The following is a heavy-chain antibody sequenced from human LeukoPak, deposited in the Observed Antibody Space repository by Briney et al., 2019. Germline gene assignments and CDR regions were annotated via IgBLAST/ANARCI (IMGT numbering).Heavy chain of an antibody. CDR3: ATSRGYCSSTSCRDDYYFDY. CDR1: GYTFTSYG. V-gene: IGHV1-18*01. CDR2: ISAYNGNT. Sequence: ASVKVSCKASGYTFTSYGISWVRQAPGQGLEWMGWISAYNGNTDYAQKFQGRVTMTTDTSTNTAYMELSRLRSDDTAVYYCATSRGYCSSTSCRDDYYFDYWGQGTLVTVSP. J-gene: IGHJ4*02. D-gene: IGHD2-2*01.